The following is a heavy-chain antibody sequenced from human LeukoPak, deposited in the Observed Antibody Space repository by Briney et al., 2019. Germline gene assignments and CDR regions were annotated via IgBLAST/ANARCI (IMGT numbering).Heavy chain of an antibody. CDR2: IYTGGST. J-gene: IGHJ3*02. CDR3: ARDNYVLGAFDI. V-gene: IGHV3-66*01. D-gene: IGHD4-11*01. CDR1: GFTVSSNY. Sequence: GGSLRLSCAASGFTVSSNYMSWVRQAPGKGLEWVSVIYTGGSTYYADSVKGRFTISRDNSKNTVYLQMNSLRAEDTAVYYCARDNYVLGAFDIWGQGTMVTVSS.